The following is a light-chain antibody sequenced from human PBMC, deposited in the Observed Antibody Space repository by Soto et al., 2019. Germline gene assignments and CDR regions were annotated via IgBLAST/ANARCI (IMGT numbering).Light chain of an antibody. CDR2: GNT. J-gene: IGLJ1*01. V-gene: IGLV1-40*01. CDR1: SSNIGSTYD. Sequence: QSVLTQPPSVSGAPGQRVTISCTGSSSNIGSTYDVQWYQQLPGTAPKLLIHGNTDRPSGVPDRFSGSKSGTSASLAITGLQADDEADYYCQSYDDSLSVHYVFGTGPKVTVL. CDR3: QSYDDSLSVHYV.